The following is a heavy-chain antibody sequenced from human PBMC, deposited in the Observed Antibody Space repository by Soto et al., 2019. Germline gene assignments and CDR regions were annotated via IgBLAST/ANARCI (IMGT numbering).Heavy chain of an antibody. CDR1: GFTFSTYG. CDR2: IWYDGSSK. V-gene: IGHV3-33*01. D-gene: IGHD5-12*01. J-gene: IGHJ5*02. CDR3: GGEGGCLRRYTWFAP. Sequence: QVQLVESGGGVVQPGRSLRLSCAASGFTFSTYGMHWVRQAPGKGLEWVAVIWYDGSSKYYADSVKGRFTISRDNSKNTRYLQRNSLRVENTAVYYCGGEGGCLRRYTWFAPWGQGTLFPVSS.